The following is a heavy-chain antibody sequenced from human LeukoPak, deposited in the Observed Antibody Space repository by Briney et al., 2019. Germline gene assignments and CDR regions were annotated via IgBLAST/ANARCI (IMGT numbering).Heavy chain of an antibody. Sequence: GGSLRLSCAASGFTFSNYALHWVRQAPGKGLEWVAVISYDRSNTYYADSVQGRFTISRDDSKKMLYLQMNSLRVEDTAVYYCARPRNYDFWTGYSISLDNWGQGTLVTVSS. V-gene: IGHV3-30-3*01. CDR1: GFTFSNYA. CDR3: ARPRNYDFWTGYSISLDN. CDR2: ISYDRSNT. D-gene: IGHD3-3*01. J-gene: IGHJ4*02.